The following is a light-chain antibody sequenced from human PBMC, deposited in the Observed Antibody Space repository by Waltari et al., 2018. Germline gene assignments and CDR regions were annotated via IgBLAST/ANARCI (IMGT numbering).Light chain of an antibody. Sequence: QSVLTPPPSASETPGQRVTTSCSGSSSNTGSNYIYWYKQLPGTAPKLLIYRKDQRPSGVPDRFSGSKSGTSASLAISGLRSEDEAEYYCAAWDDNLSGVVFGGGTKLTVL. V-gene: IGLV1-47*01. CDR2: RKD. J-gene: IGLJ2*01. CDR3: AAWDDNLSGVV. CDR1: SSNTGSNY.